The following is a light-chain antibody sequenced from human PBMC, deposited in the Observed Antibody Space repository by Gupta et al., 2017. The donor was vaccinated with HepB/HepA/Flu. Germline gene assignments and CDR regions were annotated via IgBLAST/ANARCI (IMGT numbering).Light chain of an antibody. CDR1: SSDVGGYDF. CDR3: SSYAGNYNSV. V-gene: IGLV2-8*01. CDR2: EVI. Sequence: QSALTQPPSASGSPGQSVTISCSGTSSDVGGYDFVSWYQQHPGKAPKLIIYEVIQRPSGVADRFAGSKSGNTASLTVSGLQAEDEDNYYCSSYAGNYNSVFGGGTKLTVL. J-gene: IGLJ2*01.